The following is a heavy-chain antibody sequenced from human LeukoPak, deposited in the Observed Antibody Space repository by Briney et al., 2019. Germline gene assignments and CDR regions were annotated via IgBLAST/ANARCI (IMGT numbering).Heavy chain of an antibody. CDR1: GDSVSSYSAV. D-gene: IGHD5-24*01. V-gene: IGHV6-1*01. Sequence: SQTLSLTCAISGDSVSSYSAVWNWLRQSPSRGLEWLGRTYYNSKWYNDYAVSVKSRITINPDTSKNQFSLQLSSVTPEDTAVYYCARGWLQFGMDVWGRGTTVTVSS. CDR2: TYYNSKWYN. J-gene: IGHJ6*02. CDR3: ARGWLQFGMDV.